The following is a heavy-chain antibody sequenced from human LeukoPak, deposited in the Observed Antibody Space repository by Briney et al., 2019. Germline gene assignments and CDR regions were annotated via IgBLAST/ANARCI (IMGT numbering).Heavy chain of an antibody. V-gene: IGHV3-48*04. CDR2: ISTTSTTI. Sequence: PGGSLRLSCAASGFIFNAYSMNWVRQAPGKGLEWVSFISTTSTTIYYADSVKGRFTISRDNAKNSLYLQMNSLRAEDTAVYYCARMDTYYYYMDVWGKGTTVTISS. CDR1: GFIFNAYS. J-gene: IGHJ6*03. CDR3: ARMDTYYYYMDV. D-gene: IGHD5-18*01.